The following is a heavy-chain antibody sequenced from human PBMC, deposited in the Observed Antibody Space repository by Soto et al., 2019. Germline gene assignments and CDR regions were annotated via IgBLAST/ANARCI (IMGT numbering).Heavy chain of an antibody. CDR2: ISYDGSIE. D-gene: IGHD2-15*01. Sequence: QVQLVESGGGVVQPGRSLRLSCAASGFTFKSYGMHWVRQASGKGLEWVAVISYDGSIEYYGDSVKGRFTISRDNSKNTLYLQMNSLRAEDTAVYYCAKDVGYCSGGRCYPHNWFDPWGQGTLVTVSS. CDR3: AKDVGYCSGGRCYPHNWFDP. J-gene: IGHJ5*02. V-gene: IGHV3-30*18. CDR1: GFTFKSYG.